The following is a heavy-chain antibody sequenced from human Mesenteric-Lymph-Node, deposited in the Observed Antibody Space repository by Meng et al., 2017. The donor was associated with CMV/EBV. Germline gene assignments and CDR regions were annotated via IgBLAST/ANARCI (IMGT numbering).Heavy chain of an antibody. CDR3: ARGSSYDILTGYFDY. D-gene: IGHD3-9*01. Sequence: QWHVHRGGPGLLKPSGTLSVSCAVYGGSFSVYSWNWIRQSPEKGLEWIGEINHSGSTTYNPSFTSRIIISVDTSTNQISLNMSSVTAADTAVYYCARGSSYDILTGYFDYWGQGALVTVSS. CDR1: GGSFSVYS. J-gene: IGHJ4*02. CDR2: INHSGST. V-gene: IGHV4-34*01.